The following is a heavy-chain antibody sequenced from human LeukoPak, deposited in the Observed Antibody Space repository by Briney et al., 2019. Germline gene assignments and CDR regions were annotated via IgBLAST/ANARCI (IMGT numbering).Heavy chain of an antibody. Sequence: PGGSLRLSCAASGFTFSSYWMSWVRQAPGKGLEWVANIKQAGSEKYYVDSVKGRFTISRGNAKNSLYLQMNSLRAEDTAVYYCARDPGSGWYILGYFDYWGQGTLVTVSS. CDR2: IKQAGSEK. D-gene: IGHD6-19*01. CDR1: GFTFSSYW. CDR3: ARDPGSGWYILGYFDY. V-gene: IGHV3-7*01. J-gene: IGHJ4*02.